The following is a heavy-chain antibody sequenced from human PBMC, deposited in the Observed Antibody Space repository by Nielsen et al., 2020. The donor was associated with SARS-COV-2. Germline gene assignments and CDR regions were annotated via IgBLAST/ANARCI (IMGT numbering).Heavy chain of an antibody. CDR2: ISWNSGSI. J-gene: IGHJ3*02. CDR1: GFTFDDYA. V-gene: IGHV3-9*01. D-gene: IGHD4-17*01. CDR3: AKDIGEDYGDYGNAFDI. Sequence: SLKISCAASGFTFDDYAMHWVRQAQGKGLEWVSGISWNSGSIGYADSVKGRFTISRDNAKNSLYLQMNSLRAEDTALYYCAKDIGEDYGDYGNAFDIWGQGTMVTVSS.